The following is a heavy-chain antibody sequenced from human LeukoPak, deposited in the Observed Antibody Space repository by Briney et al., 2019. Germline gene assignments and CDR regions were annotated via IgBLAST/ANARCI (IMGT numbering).Heavy chain of an antibody. D-gene: IGHD3-10*01. CDR3: ARLGYGSGSYLYCGMDV. J-gene: IGHJ6*02. CDR2: ISGSGGST. V-gene: IGHV3-23*01. CDR1: GFTFSSYA. Sequence: GGSLRLSCAASGFTFSSYAMSWVRQAPGKGLEWVSAISGSGGSTYYADSVKGRFTISRDNAKNSLYLQMNSLRAEDTAVYYCARLGYGSGSYLYCGMDVWGQGTTVTVSS.